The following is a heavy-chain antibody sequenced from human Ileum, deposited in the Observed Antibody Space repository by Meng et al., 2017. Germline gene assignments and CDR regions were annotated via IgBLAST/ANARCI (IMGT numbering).Heavy chain of an antibody. D-gene: IGHD3-10*01. CDR3: ARERRHYYGSGSFDY. Sequence: QVQLQESGPGLVKPSQTLSLTCTVPGGSINSGSYYWNWIRQVPEKGLEWIGLTYYNGSPFYNPSLRSRVTISVDTSKDQFSLKLTSVTAADTAVYYCARERRHYYGSGSFDYWGQGILVTVSS. V-gene: IGHV4-30-4*08. CDR1: GGSINSGSYY. CDR2: TYYNGSP. J-gene: IGHJ4*02.